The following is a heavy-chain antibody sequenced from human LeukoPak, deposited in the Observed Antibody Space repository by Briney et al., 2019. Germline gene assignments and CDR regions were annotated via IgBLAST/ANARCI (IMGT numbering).Heavy chain of an antibody. Sequence: ASVKVSCKASGGTFSSYAISWVRQATGQGLEWMGWMNPNSGNTGYAQKFQGRVTMTRNTSISTAYMELSSLRSEDTAVYYCASGYYYDSTAFDIWGQGTMVTVSS. CDR2: MNPNSGNT. D-gene: IGHD3-22*01. J-gene: IGHJ3*02. CDR1: GGTFSSYA. CDR3: ASGYYYDSTAFDI. V-gene: IGHV1-8*02.